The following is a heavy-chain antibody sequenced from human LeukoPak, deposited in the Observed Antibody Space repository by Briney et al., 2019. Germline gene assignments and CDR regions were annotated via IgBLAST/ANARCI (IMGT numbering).Heavy chain of an antibody. D-gene: IGHD6-13*01. J-gene: IGHJ4*02. Sequence: GGSLRLSCAASGFTISSYWMSWVRQAPGKGLEWVANIKQDGSEKYYVDSVKGRFTISRDNAKNSLYLQMNSLRAEDTAVYYCATRPYSSSWYPHYWGQGTLVTVSS. V-gene: IGHV3-7*01. CDR1: GFTISSYW. CDR3: ATRPYSSSWYPHY. CDR2: IKQDGSEK.